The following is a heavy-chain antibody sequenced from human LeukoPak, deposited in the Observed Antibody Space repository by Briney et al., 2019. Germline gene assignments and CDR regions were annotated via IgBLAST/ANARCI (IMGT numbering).Heavy chain of an antibody. Sequence: APVKVSCKASGGTFSSYAISWVRQAPGQGLEWIGGIIPIFGTANYAQKFQGRVTITADKSTSTAYMELSSLISEDTAVYYCARAYYDILTGYPGPLVYWGQGTLVTVSS. CDR2: IIPIFGTA. J-gene: IGHJ4*02. D-gene: IGHD3-9*01. CDR3: ARAYYDILTGYPGPLVY. CDR1: GGTFSSYA. V-gene: IGHV1-69*06.